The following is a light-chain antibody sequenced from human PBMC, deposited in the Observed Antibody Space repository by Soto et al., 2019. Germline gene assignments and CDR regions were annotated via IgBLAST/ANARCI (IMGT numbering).Light chain of an antibody. CDR2: WAS. J-gene: IGKJ1*01. V-gene: IGKV4-1*01. CDR3: QQYYTTPWT. CDR1: QSVLYSSNNKNY. Sequence: DIVMTQSPDSLALSPCDRSTINCKCSQSVLYSSNNKNYLAWYQKKPGQPPKALIYWASTRESGVPDRFSGSGSGTDFTLTISSLQAEDVAVYYCQQYYTTPWTFGQGTKVDIK.